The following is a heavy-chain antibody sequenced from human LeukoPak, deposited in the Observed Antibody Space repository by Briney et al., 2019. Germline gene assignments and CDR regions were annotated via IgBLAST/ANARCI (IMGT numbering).Heavy chain of an antibody. CDR3: ARDYDYGDYPGY. D-gene: IGHD4-17*01. V-gene: IGHV3-48*03. CDR1: GFTFSNYE. CDR2: ISSRGITI. J-gene: IGHJ4*02. Sequence: PGGSLRLSCAASGFTFSNYEMNWVRQAPGRGLEWVSYISSRGITIYYAASVKGRFTISRDTAKNSLYLQMNSLRAEDTALYYCARDYDYGDYPGYWGQGTLVTVSS.